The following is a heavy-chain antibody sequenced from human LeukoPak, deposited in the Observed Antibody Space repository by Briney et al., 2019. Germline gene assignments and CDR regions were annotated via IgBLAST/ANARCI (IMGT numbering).Heavy chain of an antibody. CDR1: GFTLSGHY. J-gene: IGHJ4*02. V-gene: IGHV3-72*01. D-gene: IGHD2-2*01. Sequence: PGGSLRLSCAASGFTLSGHYMDWVRQAPGKGLEWVGRIRNKANSYTTEYAASVKGRFTVSRDDPKNSMHLQMNSLKTEDTAVYYCARGTCSSTSCYALFDYWGQGTLVTVSS. CDR3: ARGTCSSTSCYALFDY. CDR2: IRNKANSYTT.